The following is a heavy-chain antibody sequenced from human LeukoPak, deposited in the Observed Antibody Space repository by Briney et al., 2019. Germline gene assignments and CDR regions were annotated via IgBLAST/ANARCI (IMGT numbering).Heavy chain of an antibody. Sequence: ASVKVSCKASGYTFTGYYMHWVRQAPGQGLECMGWINPNSGGTNYAQKFQGRVTMTRDTSISTAYMELSWLRSDDTAAYYCAREDYYDSSGYYKNKEYFQHWGQGTLVTVSS. CDR3: AREDYYDSSGYYKNKEYFQH. V-gene: IGHV1-2*02. J-gene: IGHJ1*01. CDR2: INPNSGGT. CDR1: GYTFTGYY. D-gene: IGHD3-22*01.